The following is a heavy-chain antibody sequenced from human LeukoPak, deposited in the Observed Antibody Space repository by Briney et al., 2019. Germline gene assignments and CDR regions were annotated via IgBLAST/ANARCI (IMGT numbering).Heavy chain of an antibody. V-gene: IGHV3-66*01. J-gene: IGHJ5*02. CDR2: IYNDGRT. CDR3: ARDRSGDDDFWSGYYTNYFDP. CDR1: GFTFNNKY. Sequence: PGGSLRLSCAASGFTFNNKYMTWVRQAPGKGLEWVSLIYNDGRTYYADSVKGRCTISRDNLKNVLYLQMNSLRAEDTAVYYCARDRSGDDDFWSGYYTNYFDPWGQGTLVTVSS. D-gene: IGHD3-3*01.